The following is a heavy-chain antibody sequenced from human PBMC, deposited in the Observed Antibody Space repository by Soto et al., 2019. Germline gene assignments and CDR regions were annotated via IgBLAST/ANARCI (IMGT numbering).Heavy chain of an antibody. Sequence: GGALKISCKGSGYSFANYLIAWVGQMPGKGLEWVGVIYPGDSDTRYSPSFRGQVTISAVKSISHVYLQWSSLKASDTAMYYCARNRLRQYYYGMDVWGQGTTVTVSS. J-gene: IGHJ6*02. V-gene: IGHV5-51*01. CDR2: IYPGDSDT. CDR3: ARNRLRQYYYGMDV. CDR1: GYSFANYL. D-gene: IGHD3-10*01.